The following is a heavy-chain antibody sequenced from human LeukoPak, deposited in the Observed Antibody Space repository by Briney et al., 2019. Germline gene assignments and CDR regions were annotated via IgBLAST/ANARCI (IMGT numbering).Heavy chain of an antibody. CDR1: GYTFIDYY. J-gene: IGHJ5*02. V-gene: IGHV1-2*02. Sequence: GASVKVSCKASGYTFIDYYIHWVRQAPGQGLEWMGWINPNSGGTNYAQKFQGRVTMTRDTSISTAYMELSRLRSDDTAVYYCARDRRTTYNWFDPWGQGTLVTVSS. D-gene: IGHD4-11*01. CDR3: ARDRRTTYNWFDP. CDR2: INPNSGGT.